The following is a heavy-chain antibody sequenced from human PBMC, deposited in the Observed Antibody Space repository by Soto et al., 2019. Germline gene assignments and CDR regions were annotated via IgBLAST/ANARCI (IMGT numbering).Heavy chain of an antibody. V-gene: IGHV4-39*01. Sequence: QLQLQESGPGLVKPSETLSLTCTVSGGSISSSSYYWGWIRQPPGKGLEWIGSIYYSGSTYYNPSLTSRVTISVDTSKNQFSLKLSSVTAADTAVYYCARHVIVVVVAANYFDYWGQGTLVTVSS. CDR3: ARHVIVVVVAANYFDY. CDR2: IYYSGST. D-gene: IGHD2-15*01. J-gene: IGHJ4*02. CDR1: GGSISSSSYY.